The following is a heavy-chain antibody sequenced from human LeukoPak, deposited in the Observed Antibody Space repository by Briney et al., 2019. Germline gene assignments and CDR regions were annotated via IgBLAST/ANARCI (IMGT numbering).Heavy chain of an antibody. V-gene: IGHV3-23*01. CDR2: LSDSGGST. CDR1: GFTFCSFD. CDR3: ARDSSGGAPYSSSYHLSPVEY. Sequence: PAGNLTRYCAGYGFTFCSFDLMRVRQAPGIGLEGVSALSDSGGSTYYAYPVKGRFTISRDNSQNTLYLQINSLRAEDTAVYYCARDSSGGAPYSSSYHLSPVEYWGQGTLVTVSS. D-gene: IGHD6-13*01. J-gene: IGHJ4*02.